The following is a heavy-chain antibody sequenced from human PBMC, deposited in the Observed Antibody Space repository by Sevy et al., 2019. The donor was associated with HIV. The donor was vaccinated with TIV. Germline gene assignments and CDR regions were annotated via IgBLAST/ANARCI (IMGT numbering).Heavy chain of an antibody. Sequence: GGSLRLSCAASGFTFSEYGMHWVRQAPGKGLEWVAVISHDGRNNKYNADSVKGRLTMSRDNSKNSIYLQMNSQRAEDTAIYYCARDRGEILSSAFNYWGQGTLVTVSS. CDR2: ISHDGRNNK. V-gene: IGHV3-30*04. CDR1: GFTFSEYG. J-gene: IGHJ4*02. D-gene: IGHD3-10*01. CDR3: ARDRGEILSSAFNY.